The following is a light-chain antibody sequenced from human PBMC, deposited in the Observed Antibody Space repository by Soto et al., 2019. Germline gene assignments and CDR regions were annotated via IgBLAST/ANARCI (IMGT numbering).Light chain of an antibody. CDR1: SSDVGVYHY. CDR2: EVS. J-gene: IGLJ2*01. Sequence: QSALTQPPSASGSPGQSGTISFTGTSSDVGVYHYVSWYQQHPGKAPKLILYEVSKRPSVVPDRFSGSKSGNTASLTVSGLQAEDEADYYCSSYAGTTNYLIFGGGTKLTVL. V-gene: IGLV2-8*01. CDR3: SSYAGTTNYLI.